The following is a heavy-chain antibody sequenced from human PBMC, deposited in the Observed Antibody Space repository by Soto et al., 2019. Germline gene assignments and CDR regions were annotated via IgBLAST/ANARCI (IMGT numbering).Heavy chain of an antibody. D-gene: IGHD4-17*01. V-gene: IGHV3-23*01. CDR2: ISGSGGST. J-gene: IGHJ4*02. CDR1: GFTFSSYA. CDR3: AKENVTGYGDFVNPFDY. Sequence: GGSLRLSCAASGFTFSSYAMSWVRQAPGKGLEWVSAISGSGGSTYYADSVKGRFTISRDNSKNTLYLQMNSLRAEDTAVYYCAKENVTGYGDFVNPFDYWGQGTLVTVSS.